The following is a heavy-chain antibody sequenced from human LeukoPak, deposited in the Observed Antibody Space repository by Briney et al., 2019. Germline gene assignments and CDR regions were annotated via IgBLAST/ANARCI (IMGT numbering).Heavy chain of an antibody. CDR3: AKDQVTMARGVIISPDY. Sequence: GRSLRLSCAPSGFTLCSYGMQCVCQAPRRGVEWVAVIWYEGGNKYYEASVKARFTISRDNSKNTLYLKMNSLRAEDKAVYYCAKDQVTMARGVIISPDYWGQGTLVTVSS. D-gene: IGHD3-10*01. J-gene: IGHJ4*02. CDR1: GFTLCSYG. V-gene: IGHV3-33*06. CDR2: IWYEGGNK.